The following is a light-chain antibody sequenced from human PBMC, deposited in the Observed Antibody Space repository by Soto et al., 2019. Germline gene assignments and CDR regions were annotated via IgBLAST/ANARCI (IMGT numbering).Light chain of an antibody. CDR3: AAWDDSLNGYV. CDR2: SNN. CDR1: SSNIGSNT. V-gene: IGLV1-44*01. Sequence: QSVLTQPPSASGTPGQRVTISCSGSSSNIGSNTVNWYQQLPGTAPKLLIYSNNLRPSGVPDRFSGSKSRTSASLAISGLQSENEADYYCAAWDDSLNGYVFGTGTKLTVL. J-gene: IGLJ1*01.